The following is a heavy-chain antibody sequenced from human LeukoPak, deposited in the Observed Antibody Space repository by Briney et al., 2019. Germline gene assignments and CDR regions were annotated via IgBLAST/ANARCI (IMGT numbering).Heavy chain of an antibody. V-gene: IGHV3-7*01. CDR1: GFTFSSYW. Sequence: GGSLRLSCAASGFTFSSYWMSWVRQAPGKGLEWVANIKQDGSEKYYVDSVKGRFTISRDNSKNTLYLQMNSLRAEDTAVYYCAKDLRRYCSGGSCSIDYWGQGTLVTVSS. CDR3: AKDLRRYCSGGSCSIDY. D-gene: IGHD2-15*01. J-gene: IGHJ4*02. CDR2: IKQDGSEK.